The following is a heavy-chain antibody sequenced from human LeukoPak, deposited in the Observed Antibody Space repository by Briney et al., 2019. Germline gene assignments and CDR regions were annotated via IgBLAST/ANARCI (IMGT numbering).Heavy chain of an antibody. J-gene: IGHJ5*02. CDR3: ARERPAVGYCSSTRCYRWFDP. CDR2: IYYSGST. Sequence: SQTLSLTCTVSGGSISSGDYYWSWIRQPPGKGLEWIGYIYYSGSTYCNPSLKSRVIISVDTSKNQFSLKLSSVTAADTAVYYCARERPAVGYCSSTRCYRWFDPWGQGTVVTVSS. V-gene: IGHV4-30-4*01. D-gene: IGHD2-2*01. CDR1: GGSISSGDYY.